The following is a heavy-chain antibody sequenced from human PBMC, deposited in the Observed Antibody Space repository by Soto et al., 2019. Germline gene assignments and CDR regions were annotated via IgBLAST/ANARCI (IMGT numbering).Heavy chain of an antibody. J-gene: IGHJ6*02. V-gene: IGHV3-9*01. CDR2: ISWNSGSI. CDR1: GFTFDDYA. CDR3: AKDLSSSYYYYYGMDV. Sequence: EVQLVESGGGLVQPGRSLRLSCAAPGFTFDDYAMHWVRQAPGKGLEWVSGISWNSGSIGYADSVKGRFTISRDNAKNSLYLQMNSLRAEDTALYYCAKDLSSSYYYYYGMDVWGQGTTVTVSS.